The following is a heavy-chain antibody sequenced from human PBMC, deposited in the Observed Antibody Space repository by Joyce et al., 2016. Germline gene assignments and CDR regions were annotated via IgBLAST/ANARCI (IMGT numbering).Heavy chain of an antibody. CDR3: ARGTDRSAGYYFAS. D-gene: IGHD3-9*01. V-gene: IGHV4-61*01. CDR2: VFYSGGA. J-gene: IGHJ4*02. CDR1: GASVNSGCNY. Sequence: QVQLQESGPGLVRPAETLSLTCNVSGASVNSGCNYWSWMRQPPGKTLAYIGNVFYSGGARYDPSLESRVSVSLDASKNQFSLGLSAVTAADTAVYFCARGTDRSAGYYFASWGQGTPVIVSS.